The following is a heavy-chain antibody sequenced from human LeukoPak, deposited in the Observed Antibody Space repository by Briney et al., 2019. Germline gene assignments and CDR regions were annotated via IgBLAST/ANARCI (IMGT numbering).Heavy chain of an antibody. V-gene: IGHV3-7*04. CDR1: GFTFTNHW. Sequence: PGGSLRLSCEASGFTFTNHWMKWVRQAPGKGLEWVANIKQDGSERHYVDSVKGRFTISRDNARNSLYLQMNSLRAEDTAVYCCARVRSGWYGDYWGQGTLVTVPS. D-gene: IGHD6-19*01. CDR2: IKQDGSER. CDR3: ARVRSGWYGDY. J-gene: IGHJ4*02.